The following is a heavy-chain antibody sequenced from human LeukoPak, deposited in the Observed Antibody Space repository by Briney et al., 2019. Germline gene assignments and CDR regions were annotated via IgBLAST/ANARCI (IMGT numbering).Heavy chain of an antibody. Sequence: SETLSLTCAVSGGSISSSNWWSWVRQPPGKGLEWIGEIYHSGNTNYNPSLKSRVTISVDTSKNQFSLKLSSVTSADTAVYYCARGGGGFDYWGQGTLVTVSS. V-gene: IGHV4-4*02. D-gene: IGHD3-10*01. CDR1: GGSISSSNW. J-gene: IGHJ4*02. CDR3: ARGGGGFDY. CDR2: IYHSGNT.